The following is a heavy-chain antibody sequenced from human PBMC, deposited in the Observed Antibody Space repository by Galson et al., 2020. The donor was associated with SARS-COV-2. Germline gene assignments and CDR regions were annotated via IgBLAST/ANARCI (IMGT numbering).Heavy chain of an antibody. CDR2: TYYRSQWYN. D-gene: IGHD6-19*01. Sequence: SQTLSLTCAVSGDSVSNNRAAWNWIRQSPSRGLEWLGRTYYRSQWYNDYAVSMKGRITINPDTSKNQFSLHLNSVTSEDTAIYYCARDSSFGWYFFDYWGQGTLVTVSS. CDR3: ARDSSFGWYFFDY. V-gene: IGHV6-1*01. J-gene: IGHJ4*02. CDR1: GDSVSNNRAA.